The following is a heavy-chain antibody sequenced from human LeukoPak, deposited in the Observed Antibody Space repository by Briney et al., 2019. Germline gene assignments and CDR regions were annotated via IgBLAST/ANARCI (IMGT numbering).Heavy chain of an antibody. V-gene: IGHV3-23*01. CDR1: GLLFSNYG. Sequence: GGSLRLSCAASGLLFSNYGTSWVRQGPGKGLEWVSAISGNGGTTYYADSVKGRFTISRDNSKNTLYLQMNSLRAEDTAVYYCAKGVGTAAAGPGVFDYWGQGTLVTVSS. J-gene: IGHJ4*02. CDR3: AKGVGTAAAGPGVFDY. D-gene: IGHD6-13*01. CDR2: ISGNGGTT.